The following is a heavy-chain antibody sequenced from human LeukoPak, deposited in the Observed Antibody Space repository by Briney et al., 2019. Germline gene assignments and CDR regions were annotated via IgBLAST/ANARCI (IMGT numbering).Heavy chain of an antibody. CDR2: FDPENGAT. CDR3: AATEWELLTTNSPFDR. J-gene: IGHJ4*02. Sequence: ASVKVSCKASGYTFTSYDINWVRQATGQGLEWMGGFDPENGATIYPQSFQDRVTMTEDTSTDTAYMDLRGLTSDDTAVYYCAATEWELLTTNSPFDRWGQGTLVIVSP. D-gene: IGHD3-10*01. V-gene: IGHV1-24*01. CDR1: GYTFTSYD.